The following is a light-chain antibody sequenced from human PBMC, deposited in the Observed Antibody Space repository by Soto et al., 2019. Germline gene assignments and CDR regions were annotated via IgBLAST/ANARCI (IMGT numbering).Light chain of an antibody. Sequence: DIVMTQSPDSLAVSLGERATFNCKSSQSVLYSSNNKNYLAWYQQRPRQPPKLLIYWASTRESGVPDRFSGSGSGTDFTLTISSLQAEDVAVYYCQQYYSTPLTFGGGTKVEIK. CDR1: QSVLYSSNNKNY. J-gene: IGKJ4*01. V-gene: IGKV4-1*01. CDR3: QQYYSTPLT. CDR2: WAS.